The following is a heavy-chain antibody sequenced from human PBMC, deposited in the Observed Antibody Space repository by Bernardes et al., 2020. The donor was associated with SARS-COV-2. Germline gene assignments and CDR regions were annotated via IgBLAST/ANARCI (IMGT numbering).Heavy chain of an antibody. V-gene: IGHV3-7*01. CDR1: GFTFNLFW. CDR2: IKQDGSEK. J-gene: IGHJ4*02. D-gene: IGHD7-27*01. Sequence: RYLRLSCAASGFTFNLFWMTWVRQAPGKGLEWVANIKQDGSEKYYVDSVRGRFIISRDNAKNSLYLQMNGLRADDTAVYYCIRENWDWGQGTLVTVSS. CDR3: IRENWD.